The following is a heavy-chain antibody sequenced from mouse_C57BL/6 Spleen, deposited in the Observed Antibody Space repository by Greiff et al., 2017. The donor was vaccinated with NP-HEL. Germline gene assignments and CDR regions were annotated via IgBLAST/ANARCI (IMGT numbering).Heavy chain of an antibody. CDR3: SRSDDYDETWFAY. Sequence: QVQLQQSGAELARPGASVTLSCKASGYTFTSYGISWVKQRTGQGLEWLGEIYPRSGNTYYNEKFKGKATLTADKSSSTAYMELRSLTSEDSAVYFSSRSDDYDETWFAYWGQGTLVTVSA. J-gene: IGHJ3*01. CDR2: IYPRSGNT. D-gene: IGHD2-4*01. CDR1: GYTFTSYG. V-gene: IGHV1-81*01.